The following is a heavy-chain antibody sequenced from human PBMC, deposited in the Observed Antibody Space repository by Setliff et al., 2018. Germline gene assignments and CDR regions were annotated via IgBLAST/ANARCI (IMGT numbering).Heavy chain of an antibody. Sequence: PSDTLSLTCTVSGGSISSGSYYWSWIRQPAGKGLEWIGHIYTSGSTNYNPSLKSRVTISVDTSKNQFSLKLSSVTAADTAVYYCARVDYSPINYYYYYMDVWGKGTTVTVSS. J-gene: IGHJ6*03. CDR3: ARVDYSPINYYYYYMDV. CDR1: GGSISSGSYY. V-gene: IGHV4-61*09. D-gene: IGHD4-4*01. CDR2: IYTSGST.